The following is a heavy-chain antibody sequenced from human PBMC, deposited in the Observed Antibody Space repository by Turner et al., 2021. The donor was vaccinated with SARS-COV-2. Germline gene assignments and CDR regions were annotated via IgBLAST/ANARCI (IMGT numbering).Heavy chain of an antibody. Sequence: QVQLVQSGAEVKKPGSSVKVSCKASVGTFSSYDISWVRQAPGQGLEWMGGIIPIFGTANYAQKFQGRVTITADESTSTAYMELSSLRSEDTAVYYCARVPQYCSSSSCPSNWFDPWGQGTLVTVSS. V-gene: IGHV1-69*01. J-gene: IGHJ5*02. D-gene: IGHD2-2*01. CDR1: VGTFSSYD. CDR2: IIPIFGTA. CDR3: ARVPQYCSSSSCPSNWFDP.